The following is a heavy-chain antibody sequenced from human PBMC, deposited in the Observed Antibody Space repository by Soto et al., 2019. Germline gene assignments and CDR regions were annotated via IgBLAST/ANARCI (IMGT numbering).Heavy chain of an antibody. CDR2: INAGNGNT. V-gene: IGHV1-3*01. D-gene: IGHD1-26*01. J-gene: IGHJ4*01. Sequence: ASVKVSCKASGYTFTSYAMHWVRQAPGQRLEWMGWINAGNGNTKYSQKFQGRVTITRDTSASTAYMELSSLRSEDTTVYYCARGPPTKGGGFMEFRPYFDYWGQGTLVTVSS. CDR1: GYTFTSYA. CDR3: ARGPPTKGGGFMEFRPYFDY.